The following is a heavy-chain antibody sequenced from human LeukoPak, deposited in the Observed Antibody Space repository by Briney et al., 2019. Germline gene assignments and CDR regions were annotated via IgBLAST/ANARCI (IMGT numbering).Heavy chain of an antibody. CDR3: ARLRRYYDFSPVPENYYYYYYMDV. J-gene: IGHJ6*03. CDR1: GGSISSSSYY. V-gene: IGHV4-39*01. D-gene: IGHD3-3*01. CDR2: IYYSGST. Sequence: SETLSLTCTVSGGSISSSSYYWGWIRQPPGKGLEWIGSIYYSGSTYYNPSLKSRVTISVDTSKNQFSLKLSSVTAADTAVYYCARLRRYYDFSPVPENYYYYYYMDVWGKGTTVTVSS.